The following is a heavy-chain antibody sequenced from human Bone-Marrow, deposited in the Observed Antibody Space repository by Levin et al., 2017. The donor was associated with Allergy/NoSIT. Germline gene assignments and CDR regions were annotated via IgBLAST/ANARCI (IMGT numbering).Heavy chain of an antibody. CDR2: IFPDDSHT. J-gene: IGHJ6*02. CDR1: GYMFTTYW. Sequence: GGSLRLSCKTSGYMFTTYWIGWVRQMPGKGLEWMGVIFPDDSHTAYGPAFEGQVTMSAGRSITPAYLQRTSLKASVRSMYYCARLGHIAVYYYAMDVWGQGTMITVSS. V-gene: IGHV5-51*01. D-gene: IGHD7-27*01. CDR3: ARLGHIAVYYYAMDV.